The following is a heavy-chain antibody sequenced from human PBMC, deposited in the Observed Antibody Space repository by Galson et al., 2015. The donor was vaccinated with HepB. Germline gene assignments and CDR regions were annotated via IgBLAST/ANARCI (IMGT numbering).Heavy chain of an antibody. CDR3: AKEGILLWRYGMDV. D-gene: IGHD3-10*01. V-gene: IGHV3-23*01. CDR1: GFSFNTYA. J-gene: IGHJ6*02. CDR2: LSGSGDNK. Sequence: SLRLSCADSGFSFNTYAMGWVRQAPGKGLEWVSALSGSGDNKYYADSVKGRFTISRDKSKNTLYLQVNSLRAEDTAVYYCAKEGILLWRYGMDVWGQGTTVTVSS.